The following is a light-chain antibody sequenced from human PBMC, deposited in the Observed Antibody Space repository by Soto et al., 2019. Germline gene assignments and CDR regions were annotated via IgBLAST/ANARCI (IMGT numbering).Light chain of an antibody. CDR3: CAFTSAGTWV. CDR2: EDT. J-gene: IGLJ3*02. V-gene: IGLV2-23*01. CDR1: SSDVGSHPL. Sequence: QSALTQPASVSGSPGQSITISCAGTSSDVGSHPLVSWYQQHPGKAPKLMISEDTKRPSGVSNRFSGSKSGNMAYMTISGLQAEDEAYYYCCAFTSAGTWVFGGGTKLTVL.